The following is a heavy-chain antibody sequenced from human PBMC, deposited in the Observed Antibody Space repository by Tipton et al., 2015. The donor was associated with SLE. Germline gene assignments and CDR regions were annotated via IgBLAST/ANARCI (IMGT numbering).Heavy chain of an antibody. CDR2: MNPNSGNT. CDR3: SLYEFWSGYQRANNWFDP. Sequence: QLVQSGPEVKKPGASVKVSCKASGYTFTSYDINWVRQATGQGLEWMGWMNPNSGNTGYAQKFQGRVTMTRNTSKSTAYMELSSLRAEDTAVYYCSLYEFWSGYQRANNWFDPWGQGTLVTVSS. J-gene: IGHJ5*02. D-gene: IGHD3-3*01. CDR1: GYTFTSYD. V-gene: IGHV1-8*01.